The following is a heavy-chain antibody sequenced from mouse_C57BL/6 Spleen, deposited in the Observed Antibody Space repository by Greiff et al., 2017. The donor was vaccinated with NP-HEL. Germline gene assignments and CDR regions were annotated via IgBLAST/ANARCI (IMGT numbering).Heavy chain of an antibody. J-gene: IGHJ1*03. V-gene: IGHV5-4*01. CDR2: ISDGGSYT. CDR3: ARSPYYYGSSSDWYFDV. Sequence: EVQVVESGGGLVKPGGSLKLSCAASGFTFSSYAMSWVRQTPEKRLEWVATISDGGSYTYYPDNVKGRFTISRDNAKNNLYLQMSHLKSEDTAMYYCARSPYYYGSSSDWYFDVWGTGTTVTVSS. CDR1: GFTFSSYA. D-gene: IGHD1-1*01.